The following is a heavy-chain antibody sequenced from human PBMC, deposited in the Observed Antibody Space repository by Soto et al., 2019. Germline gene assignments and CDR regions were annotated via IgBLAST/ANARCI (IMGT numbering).Heavy chain of an antibody. D-gene: IGHD3-3*01. J-gene: IGHJ6*02. V-gene: IGHV1-69*01. CDR2: IIPIFGTA. CDR1: GGTFSSYA. CDR3: ARATLANYDFWSGLRMDV. Sequence: QVQLVQSGAEVKKPGSSVKVSCKASGGTFSSYAISWVRQAPGQGLEWMGGIIPIFGTANYAQKFQGRVTITADESTSTAYMELSSLRSEDTAVYYCARATLANYDFWSGLRMDVWGQGTTVTVSS.